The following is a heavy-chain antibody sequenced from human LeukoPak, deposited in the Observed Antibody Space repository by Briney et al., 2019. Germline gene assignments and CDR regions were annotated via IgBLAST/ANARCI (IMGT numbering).Heavy chain of an antibody. J-gene: IGHJ3*02. V-gene: IGHV3-7*03. Sequence: GGSLRLSCAASGFTFSSYWMSWVRQAPGKGLEWVANIKQDGSEKYYVDSVKGRFTISRDNAKNSLYLQMNSLRAEDTAVYYCAKDLPPLPRIAVAGNAFDIWGQGTMVTVSS. CDR2: IKQDGSEK. D-gene: IGHD6-19*01. CDR1: GFTFSSYW. CDR3: AKDLPPLPRIAVAGNAFDI.